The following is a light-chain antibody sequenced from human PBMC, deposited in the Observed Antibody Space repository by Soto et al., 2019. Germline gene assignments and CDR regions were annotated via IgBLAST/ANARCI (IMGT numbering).Light chain of an antibody. Sequence: EIVLTQSPGTLSLSPGERATLSCRASQSVSSSYLAWYQQKPGQAPRLLIYGASSRATGIPDRFSRSGSGTDLTLTISRLEPEDFAVYYCQQYGSSPYTFGQGTKLEIK. V-gene: IGKV3-20*01. CDR1: QSVSSSY. CDR2: GAS. CDR3: QQYGSSPYT. J-gene: IGKJ2*01.